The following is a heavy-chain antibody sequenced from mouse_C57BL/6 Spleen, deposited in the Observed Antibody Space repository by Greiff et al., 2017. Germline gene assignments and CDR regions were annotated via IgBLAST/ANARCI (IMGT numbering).Heavy chain of an antibody. CDR1: GYTFTSYW. V-gene: IGHV1-52*01. J-gene: IGHJ4*01. Sequence: VQLQQPGAELVRPGSSVKLSCKASGYTFTSYWMHWVKQRPIQGLEWIGNIDPSDSETHYNQKFKDKATLTVDKSSSTAYMQLSSLTSEDSAVYYCARVGHYYAMDDWGQGTSVTVSS. CDR3: ARVGHYYAMDD. CDR2: IDPSDSET.